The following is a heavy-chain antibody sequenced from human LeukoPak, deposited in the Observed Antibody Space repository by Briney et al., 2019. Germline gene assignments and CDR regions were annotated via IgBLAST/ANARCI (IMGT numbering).Heavy chain of an antibody. D-gene: IGHD3-3*01. CDR2: IYYSGSP. Sequence: SETLSLTCTVSGGSISSGDYYWSWIRQPPGKGLEWIGYIYYSGSPYYNPSLKSRITISVDTSKNQFSLKLNSVTAAYTARYDCARDHDREGFWFGDWGQETLVTVSA. J-gene: IGHJ4*02. V-gene: IGHV4-30-4*01. CDR3: ARDHDREGFWFGD. CDR1: GGSISSGDYY.